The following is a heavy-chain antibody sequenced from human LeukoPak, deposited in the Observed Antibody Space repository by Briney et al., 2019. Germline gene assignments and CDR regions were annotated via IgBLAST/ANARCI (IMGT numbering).Heavy chain of an antibody. J-gene: IGHJ4*02. CDR2: ISYDGSSK. V-gene: IGHV3-30*03. Sequence: PGGSLRLSCAASGFTFSSYGMHWVRQAPGKGLEWVAVISYDGSSKYYADSVKGRFTISRDNSKDTLYLQMNSLRAEDTAVYYCARDRALPITIFGVVKDRNDYWGQGTLVTVSS. D-gene: IGHD3-3*01. CDR1: GFTFSSYG. CDR3: ARDRALPITIFGVVKDRNDY.